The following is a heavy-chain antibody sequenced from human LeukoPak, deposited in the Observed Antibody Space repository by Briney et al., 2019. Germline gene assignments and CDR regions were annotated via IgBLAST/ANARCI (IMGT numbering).Heavy chain of an antibody. D-gene: IGHD6-19*01. CDR2: IYYSGST. Sequence: PSQTLSLTCTVSGGSISSGGYYWSWIRQHPGKGLEWIGYIYYSGSTYYNPSLKSRVTISVDTSKNQFSLKLSSVTAADTAVYYCATRRSSGWYNWFDPWGQGTPVTVSS. J-gene: IGHJ5*02. V-gene: IGHV4-31*03. CDR1: GGSISSGGYY. CDR3: ATRRSSGWYNWFDP.